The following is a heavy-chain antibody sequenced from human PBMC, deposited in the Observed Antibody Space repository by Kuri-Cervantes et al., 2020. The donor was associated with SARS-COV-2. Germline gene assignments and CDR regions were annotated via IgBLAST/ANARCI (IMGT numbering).Heavy chain of an antibody. J-gene: IGHJ2*01. CDR1: RGSINSHGSITSNF. CDR2: VHSSGST. V-gene: IGHV4-4*08. D-gene: IGHD2-2*01. Sequence: SETLSLTCSVSRGSINSHGSITSNFWTWIRQPPGRGLEWIGDVHSSGSTNYNPSLKSRVTISVDTSKNQFSLKLSSVTAADTAVYYCARVRYCSSTSCRLGWYFDLWGRGTLVTVSS. CDR3: ARVRYCSSTSCRLGWYFDL.